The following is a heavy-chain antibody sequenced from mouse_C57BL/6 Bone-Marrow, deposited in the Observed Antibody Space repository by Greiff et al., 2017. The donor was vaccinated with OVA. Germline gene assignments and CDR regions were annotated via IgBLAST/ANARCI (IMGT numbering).Heavy chain of an antibody. Sequence: EVQVVESGGGLVKPGGSLKLSCAASGFTFSSYAMSWVRQTPEKRLEWVATISDGGSYTYYPDNVKGRFTISRDNAKNNLYLQMSHLKSEDTAMYYCAREGYGSYWGQGTTLTVSS. D-gene: IGHD1-1*01. CDR3: AREGYGSY. CDR2: ISDGGSYT. J-gene: IGHJ2*01. CDR1: GFTFSSYA. V-gene: IGHV5-4*01.